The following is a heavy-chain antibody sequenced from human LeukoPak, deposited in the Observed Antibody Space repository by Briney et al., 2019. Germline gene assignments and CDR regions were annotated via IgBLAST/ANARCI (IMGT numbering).Heavy chain of an antibody. V-gene: IGHV5-51*01. Sequence: GESLKISSKGSRYTFTSYWIAWVRQMPGKGLEWMGIIYPGDSDTRYSPSFQGQVTISADKSISTAYLQWSSLKASDTAMYYCARRITDCSSTSCYLWFDPWGQGTLVTVSS. CDR1: RYTFTSYW. CDR2: IYPGDSDT. J-gene: IGHJ5*02. D-gene: IGHD2-2*01. CDR3: ARRITDCSSTSCYLWFDP.